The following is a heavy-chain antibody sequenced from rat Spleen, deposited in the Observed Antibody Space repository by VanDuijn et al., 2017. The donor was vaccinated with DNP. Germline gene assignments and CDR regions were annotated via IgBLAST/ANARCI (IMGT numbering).Heavy chain of an antibody. D-gene: IGHD1-3*01. CDR2: ISYDGTVT. CDR3: ARDDYGSYGAMDA. CDR1: GFTFDNYW. Sequence: EVQLVESGGDLVQPGRSLKLSCVASGFTFDNYWMTWIRQVPGKGLDWVATISYDGTVTYYRDSVKGRFTISRDNAKSTLYLQMDSLRSEDTATYYCARDDYGSYGAMDAWGQGTSVTVSS. V-gene: IGHV5-31*01. J-gene: IGHJ4*01.